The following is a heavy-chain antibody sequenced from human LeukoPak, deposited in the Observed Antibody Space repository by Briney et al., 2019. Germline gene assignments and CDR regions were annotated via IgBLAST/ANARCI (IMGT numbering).Heavy chain of an antibody. CDR2: IYYSGST. CDR3: ARGDRDCSSTSCYGDFDY. Sequence: SETLSLTCTVSGCSITSSTHYWGWIRQPPGKGLEWIGSIYYSGSTYYNPSLKSRATISVDTSKNQFSLKLSSVTAADTAVYYCARGDRDCSSTSCYGDFDYWGQGTLVTVSS. CDR1: GCSITSSTHY. D-gene: IGHD2-2*01. V-gene: IGHV4-39*01. J-gene: IGHJ4*02.